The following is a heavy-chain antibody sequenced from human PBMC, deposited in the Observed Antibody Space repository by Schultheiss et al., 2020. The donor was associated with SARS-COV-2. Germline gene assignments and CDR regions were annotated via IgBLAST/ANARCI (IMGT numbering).Heavy chain of an antibody. CDR1: GDSISNGYY. D-gene: IGHD4-11*01. CDR2: IYYSGST. Sequence: SETLSLTCTVSGDSISNGYYWSWIRQPPGKGLECIGYIYYSGSTNYNPSLKSRVTISVDTSKNQFSLKLSSVTAAHTAVYYCARDRTVTPGSWYYGMGVWGQGATGPVSS. CDR3: ARDRTVTPGSWYYGMGV. V-gene: IGHV4-61*01. J-gene: IGHJ6*02.